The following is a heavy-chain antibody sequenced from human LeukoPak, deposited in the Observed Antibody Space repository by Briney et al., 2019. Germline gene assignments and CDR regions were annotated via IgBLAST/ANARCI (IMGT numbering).Heavy chain of an antibody. V-gene: IGHV3-23*01. CDR1: GFTFSSHA. CDR2: ISGSAGIST. CDR3: VKSSPPDY. D-gene: IGHD6-19*01. J-gene: IGHJ4*02. Sequence: GGSLRLSCAASGFTFSSHATSWVRQAPGKGLEWISGISGSAGISTYYADSVKGRFTISRDNSKNTLYLQMNSLRAGDTAIYYCVKSSPPDYWGQGTLLTVSS.